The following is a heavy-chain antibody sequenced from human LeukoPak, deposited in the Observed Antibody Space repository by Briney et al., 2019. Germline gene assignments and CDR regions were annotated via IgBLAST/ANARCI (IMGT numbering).Heavy chain of an antibody. J-gene: IGHJ4*02. V-gene: IGHV4-59*02. D-gene: IGHD3-22*01. CDR1: GGSVSGYY. CDR3: ARLPGLTTWADS. CDR2: IYYTGGT. Sequence: PSETLSLTCTVSGGSVSGYYWSWVRQPPGRGLEWIGYIYYTGGTNYNPSLKSRVTIPVDTSQNQFSLKVTSVTAADTAVYYCARLPGLTTWADSWGQGALVTVSS.